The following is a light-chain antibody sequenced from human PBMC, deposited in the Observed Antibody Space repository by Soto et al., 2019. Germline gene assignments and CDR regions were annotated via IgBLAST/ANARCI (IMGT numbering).Light chain of an antibody. J-gene: IGLJ7*01. Sequence: QSVLTQAPSASGTPGQRVTISCSGSSSNIGTNYVYWYQQLPGTAPTLLIYRNTQRPSGVPDRFSGSKSGTSASLAISGLRSEDEADYYCAACDDRRRGLAVV. CDR1: SSNIGTNY. CDR3: AACDDRRRGLAV. V-gene: IGLV1-47*01. CDR2: RNT.